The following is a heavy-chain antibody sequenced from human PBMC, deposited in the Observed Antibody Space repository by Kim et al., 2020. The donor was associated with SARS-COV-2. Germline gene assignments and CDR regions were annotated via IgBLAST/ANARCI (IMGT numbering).Heavy chain of an antibody. V-gene: IGHV3-33*01. J-gene: IGHJ6*02. D-gene: IGHD3-10*01. CDR2: IWYDGSNK. Sequence: GGSLRLSCAASGFTFSIYGMHWVRQAPGKGLEWVAVIWYDGSNKYYADSVKGRFTISRDNSKNTLYLQMNSLRAEDTAVYYCAREGLGEFLYGMDVWGQGTTVTVSS. CDR1: GFTFSIYG. CDR3: AREGLGEFLYGMDV.